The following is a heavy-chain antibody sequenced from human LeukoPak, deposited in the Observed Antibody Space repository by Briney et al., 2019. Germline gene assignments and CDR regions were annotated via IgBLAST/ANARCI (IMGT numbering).Heavy chain of an antibody. Sequence: PGESLRLSCAASGFTVSNNYMSWVRQAPGKGLEWVSVIYSGGSTYYADSVKGRFTISRDNSKNTLFLQMNSLRAEDTAVYYCANHGYCSSSSCSPARSWGQGTLVTVSS. CDR1: GFTVSNNY. V-gene: IGHV3-53*05. CDR2: IYSGGST. D-gene: IGHD2-2*01. CDR3: ANHGYCSSSSCSPARS. J-gene: IGHJ5*02.